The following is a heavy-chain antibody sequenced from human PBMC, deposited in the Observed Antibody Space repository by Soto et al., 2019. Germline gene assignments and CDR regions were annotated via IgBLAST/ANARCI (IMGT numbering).Heavy chain of an antibody. V-gene: IGHV3-53*01. J-gene: IGHJ6*02. D-gene: IGHD3-22*01. CDR2: IYSGGST. CDR1: RCTVSSKY. Sequence: LSGAASRCTVSSKYMSWVRHSPGKGLEWVSVIYSGGSTYYADSGKGRFTISRDNSKNTLYLQMNSLRAEDTAVYYCARGRGESSGYYYYYYGMDCWGQGTTVIVSS. CDR3: ARGRGESSGYYYYYYGMDC.